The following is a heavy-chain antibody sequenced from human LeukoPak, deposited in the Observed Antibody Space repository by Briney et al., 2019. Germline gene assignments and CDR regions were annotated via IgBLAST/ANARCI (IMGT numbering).Heavy chain of an antibody. D-gene: IGHD3-22*01. J-gene: IGHJ4*02. CDR1: GGSISSSSYY. V-gene: IGHV4-39*01. CDR2: IYYSGST. CDR3: ARHLPITMIVVPKGRYFDY. Sequence: SETLSLTCTVSGGSISSSSYYWGWIRQPPGKGLEWIGSIYYSGSTYYNPSLKSRVTISVDTSKNQFSLKLSSVTAADMAVYYCARHLPITMIVVPKGRYFDYWGQGTLVTVSS.